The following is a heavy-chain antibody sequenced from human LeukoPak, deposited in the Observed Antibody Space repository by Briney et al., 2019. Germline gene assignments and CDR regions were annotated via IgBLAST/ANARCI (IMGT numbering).Heavy chain of an antibody. CDR3: ARGPYYDILTGYQDP. D-gene: IGHD3-9*01. V-gene: IGHV1-18*01. CDR2: ISAYNGNT. Sequence: ASVKVSCKASGCTFTSYGISWVRQAPGQGLEWMGWISAYNGNTNYAQKLQGRVTMTTDTSTSTAYMELRSLRSDDTAVYYCARGPYYDILTGYQDPWGQGTLVTVSS. CDR1: GCTFTSYG. J-gene: IGHJ5*02.